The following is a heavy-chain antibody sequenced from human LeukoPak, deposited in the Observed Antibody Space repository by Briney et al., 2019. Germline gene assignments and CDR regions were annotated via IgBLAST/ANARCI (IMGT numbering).Heavy chain of an antibody. CDR1: GSSITTYTH. Sequence: SETLSLTCTVSGSSITTYTHWGWIRQPPGKGLEWIGSIYYSGSTYYNPSLKIRVTISVDTSKNQFSLKLSSVTAADTAVYYCARDQVGATGIDYWGQGTLVTVSS. CDR3: ARDQVGATGIDY. CDR2: IYYSGST. J-gene: IGHJ4*02. V-gene: IGHV4-38-2*02. D-gene: IGHD1-26*01.